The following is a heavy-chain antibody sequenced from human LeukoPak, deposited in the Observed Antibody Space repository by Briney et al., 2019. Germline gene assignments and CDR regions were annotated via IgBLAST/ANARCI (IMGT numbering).Heavy chain of an antibody. D-gene: IGHD3-16*01. J-gene: IGHJ4*02. CDR3: AKCLPLRSDDYAPFDY. CDR1: GFIFSNSA. CDR2: VNGNGDKT. V-gene: IGHV3-23*01. Sequence: PGGSLRLSCAASGFIFSNSAMSWVRQAPGKGPKWVSYVNGNGDKTYYADSVKGRFTISRDNSKNTLYLQMNSLRAEDTAVYYCAKCLPLRSDDYAPFDYWGQGTLVTVSS.